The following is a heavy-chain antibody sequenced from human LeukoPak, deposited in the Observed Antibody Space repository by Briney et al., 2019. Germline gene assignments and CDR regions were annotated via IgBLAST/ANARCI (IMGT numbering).Heavy chain of an antibody. CDR2: ISSSGGTI. V-gene: IGHV3-48*03. CDR1: GFTFNSYE. D-gene: IGHD2-2*03. J-gene: IGHJ3*02. CDR3: ARERGGYCSGTSCSRAFDI. Sequence: HPGGSLRLSCAASGFTFNSYEMNWVRQAPGKGLEWVSYISSSGGTIYYADSVKGQFTISRDNAKNSLYLQMNSLRAEDTAVYYCARERGGYCSGTSCSRAFDIWGQGTMVTVSS.